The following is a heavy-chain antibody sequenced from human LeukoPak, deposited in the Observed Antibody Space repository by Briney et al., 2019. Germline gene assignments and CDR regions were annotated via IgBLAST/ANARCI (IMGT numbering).Heavy chain of an antibody. CDR1: GFTFNTYS. D-gene: IGHD3-10*01. CDR3: VRARGCGSGTYGRAFDI. J-gene: IGHJ3*02. Sequence: PGGSLRLSCAASGFTFNTYSVNWVRRAPGKGLEWLSSIGRASSYIYYADSVRGRFTISRDNAKNSLYLQMNSLIAEDTAVYYCVRARGCGSGTYGRAFDIWGQGTMVTVSS. V-gene: IGHV3-21*04. CDR2: IGRASSYI.